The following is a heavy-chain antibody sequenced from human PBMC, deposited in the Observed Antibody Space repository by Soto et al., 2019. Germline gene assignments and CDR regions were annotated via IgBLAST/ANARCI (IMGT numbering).Heavy chain of an antibody. Sequence: QVQLVESGGGVVQPGRSLRLSCAASGFSFSTYVLHWVRQAPGKGLEWVAVISYDGSNKYYADSVKGRITISRDNSTNTLSLHMNSLRPEDAAVYYCARGDGHNRTLDYWGQGTLVTVSP. CDR3: ARGDGHNRTLDY. CDR2: ISYDGSNK. J-gene: IGHJ4*02. CDR1: GFSFSTYV. V-gene: IGHV3-30-3*01.